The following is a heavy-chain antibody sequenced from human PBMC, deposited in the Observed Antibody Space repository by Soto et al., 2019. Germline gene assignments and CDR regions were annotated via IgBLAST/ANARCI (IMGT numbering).Heavy chain of an antibody. CDR3: ARTPYYDILTGYPVFDY. D-gene: IGHD3-9*01. J-gene: IGHJ4*02. CDR1: GFSLSTSGMC. Sequence: SGPTLVNPTQTLTLTCTFSGFSLSTSGMCVSSIRQPPGKALEWLARIDWDDDKYYSTSLKTRLTISKDTSKNQVVLTMTNMEPVDTATYYCARTPYYDILTGYPVFDYWGQGTLVTVSS. V-gene: IGHV2-70*11. CDR2: IDWDDDK.